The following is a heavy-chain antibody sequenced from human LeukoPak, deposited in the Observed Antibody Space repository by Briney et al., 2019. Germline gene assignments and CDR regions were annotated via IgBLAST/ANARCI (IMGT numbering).Heavy chain of an antibody. D-gene: IGHD3-9*01. J-gene: IGHJ4*02. CDR2: INPNSGGT. Sequence: ASVKVSCKASGYTFTGYYMHWVRQAPGQGLEWMGWINPNSGGTNYAQKFQGGVTMTRDTSISTAYMELNRLRSDDTAVYYCARDFKTLTTYYDNVFDYWGQGTLVTVSS. V-gene: IGHV1-2*02. CDR3: ARDFKTLTTYYDNVFDY. CDR1: GYTFTGYY.